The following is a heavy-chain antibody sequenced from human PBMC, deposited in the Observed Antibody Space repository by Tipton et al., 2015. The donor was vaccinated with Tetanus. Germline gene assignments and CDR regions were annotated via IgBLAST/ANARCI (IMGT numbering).Heavy chain of an antibody. J-gene: IGHJ4*02. CDR3: ARSKGGTREYYAIKY. Sequence: QSGPEVKKPGSSVKVSCKSSGGTFSNYVFNWVRLAPGQGLEWMGGFSPIFRRPNYAQKFQARVTIRADESTSTAYMELRSLTSADTAVYYCARSKGGTREYYAIKYWGQGTLVTVSS. V-gene: IGHV1-69*01. CDR1: GGTFSNYV. CDR2: FSPIFRRP. D-gene: IGHD3-3*01.